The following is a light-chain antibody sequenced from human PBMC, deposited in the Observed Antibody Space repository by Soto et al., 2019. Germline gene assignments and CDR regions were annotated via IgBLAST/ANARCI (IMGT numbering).Light chain of an antibody. CDR1: SSDVGGYNY. Sequence: QSALTQPRSVSGSPGQSVTISCTGTSSDVGGYNYVSWYQQHPGKVPKLIIYDATKRPSGVPDRFSASKSGNTASLTISGLQAGDEADYYCCSYAGSYTVVFGGGTKLTVL. CDR3: CSYAGSYTVV. CDR2: DAT. J-gene: IGLJ2*01. V-gene: IGLV2-11*01.